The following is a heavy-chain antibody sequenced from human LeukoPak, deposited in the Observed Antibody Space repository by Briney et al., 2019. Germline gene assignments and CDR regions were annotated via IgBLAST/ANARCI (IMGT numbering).Heavy chain of an antibody. CDR3: ARSSSYYDFWSGYYAFDI. CDR1: GGSISSHY. V-gene: IGHV4-59*11. D-gene: IGHD3-3*01. CDR2: IYYSGST. Sequence: SETLSLTCTVSGGSISSHYWSWIRQPPGKGLEWIGYIYYSGSTNYNPSLKSRVTISVDTSKNQFSLKLSSVTAADTAVYYCARSSSYYDFWSGYYAFDIWGKGTTVTVSS. J-gene: IGHJ3*02.